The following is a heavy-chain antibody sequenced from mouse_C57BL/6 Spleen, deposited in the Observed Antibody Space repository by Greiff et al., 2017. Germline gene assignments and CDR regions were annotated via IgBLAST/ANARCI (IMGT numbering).Heavy chain of an antibody. CDR2: ISSGSSTI. J-gene: IGHJ2*01. V-gene: IGHV5-17*01. Sequence: DVMLVESGGGLVKPGGSLKLSCAASGFTFSDYGMHWVRQAPEKVLEWVAYISSGSSTIYYADTVKGRFTISRDNAKNTLFLQMTSLRSEDTAVYYCARANWGYFDYWGQGTTLTVSS. CDR3: ARANWGYFDY. CDR1: GFTFSDYG. D-gene: IGHD4-1*01.